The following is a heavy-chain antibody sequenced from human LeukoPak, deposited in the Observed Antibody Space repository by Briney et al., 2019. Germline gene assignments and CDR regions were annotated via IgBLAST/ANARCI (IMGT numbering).Heavy chain of an antibody. J-gene: IGHJ6*03. CDR1: GGTFSSYA. D-gene: IGHD4-11*01. V-gene: IGHV1-69*05. CDR3: ARTTVENCYYYYMDV. Sequence: SVKVSCKASGGTFSSYAVSWVRQAPGQGLEWMGGIIPIFGTANYAQKFQGRVTITTDESTCTAYMELSGLRSEDTAVYYCARTTVENCYYYYMDVWGKGTTVTVSS. CDR2: IIPIFGTA.